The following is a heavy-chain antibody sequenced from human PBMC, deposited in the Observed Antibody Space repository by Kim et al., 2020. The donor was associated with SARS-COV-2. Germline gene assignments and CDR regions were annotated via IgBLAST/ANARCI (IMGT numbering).Heavy chain of an antibody. V-gene: IGHV4-39*07. Sequence: TLSLTCTVSGGSISSSSYYWGWIRQPPGKGLEWIGSIYYSGSTYYNPSLKSRVTISVDTSKNQFSLKLSSVTAADTAVYYCARVSRGYYDRESRSGGQDAFDIWGQGTMVTVSS. CDR2: IYYSGST. J-gene: IGHJ3*02. D-gene: IGHD3-22*01. CDR1: GGSISSSSYY. CDR3: ARVSRGYYDRESRSGGQDAFDI.